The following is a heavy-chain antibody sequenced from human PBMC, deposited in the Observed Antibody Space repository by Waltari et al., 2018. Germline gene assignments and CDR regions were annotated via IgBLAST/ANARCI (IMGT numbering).Heavy chain of an antibody. D-gene: IGHD6-13*01. V-gene: IGHV3-30-3*01. CDR2: ISYDGSNK. CDR3: ARYGQQLVLGFDY. CDR1: GFTFSSYA. J-gene: IGHJ4*02. Sequence: QVQLVESGGGVVQPGRSLRLSCAASGFTFSSYALHWVRQAPGKGLEWVAVISYDGSNKYYADSVKGRFTISRDNSKNTLYLQMNSLRAEDTAVYYCARYGQQLVLGFDYWGQGTLVTVSS.